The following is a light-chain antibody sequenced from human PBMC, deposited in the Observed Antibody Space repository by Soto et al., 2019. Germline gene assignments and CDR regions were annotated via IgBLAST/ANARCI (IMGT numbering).Light chain of an antibody. CDR1: QILVYSDGNAY. V-gene: IGKV2-30*01. CDR2: KVS. J-gene: IGKJ1*01. Sequence: DVVLTQYALSLPVTLGQPASTSCRSSQILVYSDGNAYLIWFHQRPGQSPRRLIFKVSNRDSGVPDRFSGSGAGPDFTLKISRVEAEDVGVYYCMQGSFLPWTFGQGTKVDIK. CDR3: MQGSFLPWT.